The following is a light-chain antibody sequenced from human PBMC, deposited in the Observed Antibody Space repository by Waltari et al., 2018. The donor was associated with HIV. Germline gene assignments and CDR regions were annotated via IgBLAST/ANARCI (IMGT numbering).Light chain of an antibody. CDR1: NSNLGNNF. CDR2: DNE. V-gene: IGLV1-51*01. CDR3: GTWDSSLSLYV. J-gene: IGLJ1*01. Sequence: QSILTQPPSVSAATGQKVTISCSGDNSNLGNNFVSWYQQVPGRAPRLLIYDNEKRPSGISDRFSASKAGVSATLGIAGLQIVDEADYYCGTWDSSLSLYVFGPGTTVAVL.